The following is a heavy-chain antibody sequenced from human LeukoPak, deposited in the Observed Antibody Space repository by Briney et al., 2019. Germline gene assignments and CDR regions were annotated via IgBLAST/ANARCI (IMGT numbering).Heavy chain of an antibody. CDR2: INPNSGGT. V-gene: IGHV1-2*02. Sequence: ASVKVSCKASGYTFTGYYMHWVRQAPGQGLEWMGWINPNSGGTNYAQKFQGRVTMTRDTSISTAYMELSRLRSDDTAVYYCAREFGGSYFWAFDIWGQGTMVTVSS. CDR3: AREFGGSYFWAFDI. D-gene: IGHD1-26*01. J-gene: IGHJ3*02. CDR1: GYTFTGYY.